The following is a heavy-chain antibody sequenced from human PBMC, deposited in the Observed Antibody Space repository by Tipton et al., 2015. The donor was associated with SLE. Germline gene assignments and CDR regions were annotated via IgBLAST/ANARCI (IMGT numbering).Heavy chain of an antibody. J-gene: IGHJ4*02. Sequence: TLSLTCTVSGGSISSYHWSWIRQSPGTGLQWIGYIYYTGSTNYNPSLKSRVSISVDTSKNQFSLKLTSVTAADTAVYYCARAWYSSSWYFDYWGQGTLVTVSS. V-gene: IGHV4-59*01. CDR3: ARAWYSSSWYFDY. D-gene: IGHD6-13*01. CDR2: IYYTGST. CDR1: GGSISSYH.